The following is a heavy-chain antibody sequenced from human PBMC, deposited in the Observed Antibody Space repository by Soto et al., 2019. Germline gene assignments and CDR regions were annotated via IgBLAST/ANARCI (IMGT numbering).Heavy chain of an antibody. CDR2: SSASNGNR. CDR3: ARDRDYYDSGSY. V-gene: IGHV1-18*01. CDR1: GFIFKNYG. Sequence: GASVKVSCKTSGFIFKNYGISWVRQAPGQGLGWMGWSSASNGNRNYAKKFQGRVAMTTDTSTSTAYLELRSLRSDDTAVYYCARDRDYYDSGSYWGQGTLVTVSS. D-gene: IGHD3-10*01. J-gene: IGHJ4*02.